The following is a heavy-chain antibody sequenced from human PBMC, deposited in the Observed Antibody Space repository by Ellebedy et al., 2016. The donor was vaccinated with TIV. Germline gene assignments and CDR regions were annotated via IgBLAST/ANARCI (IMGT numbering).Heavy chain of an antibody. D-gene: IGHD3-9*01. CDR1: GYTFTGNF. Sequence: AASVKVSCKASGYTFTGNFMHWVRQAPGQGLEWMGWINPNSGGTNYAQKFQGRVTMTRDTSISTVYMELSRLRSDDTAVYYCARDPYDILTGSSDYFDYWGQGTLVTVAS. CDR2: INPNSGGT. V-gene: IGHV1-2*02. J-gene: IGHJ4*02. CDR3: ARDPYDILTGSSDYFDY.